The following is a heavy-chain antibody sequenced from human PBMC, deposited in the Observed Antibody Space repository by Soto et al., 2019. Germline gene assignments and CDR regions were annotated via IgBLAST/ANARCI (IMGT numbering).Heavy chain of an antibody. V-gene: IGHV1-46*03. D-gene: IGHD6-13*01. CDR2: INPSGTST. CDR1: GYTFISYY. J-gene: IGHJ4*01. Sequence: GASVNVSCKASGYTFISYYMHWVRQAPGQGLEWMAVINPSGTSTRYAQRFQGRLTVARDTSTSTVYMELSSLTFEDTAVYYCASDAGRDSSTLYYFDYWGHGTLVTVSS. CDR3: ASDAGRDSSTLYYFDY.